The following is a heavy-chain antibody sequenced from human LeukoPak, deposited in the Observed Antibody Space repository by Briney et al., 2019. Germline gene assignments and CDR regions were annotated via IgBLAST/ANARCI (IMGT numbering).Heavy chain of an antibody. CDR1: GFTFDDYA. Sequence: GGSLRLSCTASGFTFDDYAMHWVLQTPGKGLEWVSLISGNGENTYYADSVKGRFTISRDNAKNSLYLQMNSLRAEDTAVYYCARDCGGGSCYGPYDAFDIWGQGTMVTVSS. V-gene: IGHV3-43*02. J-gene: IGHJ3*02. CDR3: ARDCGGGSCYGPYDAFDI. D-gene: IGHD2-15*01. CDR2: ISGNGENT.